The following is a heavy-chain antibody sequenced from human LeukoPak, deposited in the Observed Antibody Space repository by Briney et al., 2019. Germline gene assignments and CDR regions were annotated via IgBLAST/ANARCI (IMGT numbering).Heavy chain of an antibody. CDR1: GGSFSGYY. V-gene: IGHV4-59*08. Sequence: PSETLSLTCAVYGGSFSGYYWSWIRQPPGKGLEWIGYIYYSGSTNYNPSLKSRVTISVDTSKNQFSLKLSSVTAADTAVYYCARLGVVTTFYYYGMDVWGQGTTVTVSS. D-gene: IGHD5-12*01. CDR3: ARLGVVTTFYYYGMDV. J-gene: IGHJ6*02. CDR2: IYYSGST.